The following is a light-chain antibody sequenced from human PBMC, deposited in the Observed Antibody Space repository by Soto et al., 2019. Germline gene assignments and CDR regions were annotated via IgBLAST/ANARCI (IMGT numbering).Light chain of an antibody. CDR2: TNT. CDR3: ASWDDSLNGPV. CDR1: SSNVGGNP. J-gene: IGLJ1*01. V-gene: IGLV1-44*01. Sequence: QSVVTQPPSACGTPGQRVTSSCCGSSSNVGGNPVNWYQHVPTTAPKLLIYTNTQRPSGVPDRFYGSKSGTSASLPTSGLQSEDEADYHCASWDDSLNGPVFGTGTKVTVL.